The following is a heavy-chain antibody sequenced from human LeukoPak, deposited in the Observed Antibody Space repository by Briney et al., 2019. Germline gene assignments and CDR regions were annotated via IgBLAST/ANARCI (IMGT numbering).Heavy chain of an antibody. D-gene: IGHD3-9*01. CDR3: AKWGDYDVLTGYYVPDN. V-gene: IGHV3-23*01. Sequence: GASLRLSCAASGVIFSNYAMSWARQAPGKGLEWVSAIFGSGANTYYADSVKGRFTISRDNPRNTLYLQMNSLRAEDTAVYYCAKWGDYDVLTGYYVPDNWGQGTLVAVSS. CDR2: IFGSGANT. J-gene: IGHJ4*02. CDR1: GVIFSNYA.